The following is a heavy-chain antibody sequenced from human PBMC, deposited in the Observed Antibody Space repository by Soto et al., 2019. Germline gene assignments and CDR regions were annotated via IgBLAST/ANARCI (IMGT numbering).Heavy chain of an antibody. J-gene: IGHJ3*02. CDR3: AHRTGEGPNDVFDI. CDR2: FYWDDAK. V-gene: IGHV2-5*02. CDR1: GFSLSTNGVG. Sequence: QITLKESGPTLVKPTQNLTLTCTFSGFSLSTNGVGVGWIRQPPGKALEWLALFYWDDAKRYSPSLNSRLTITKDTSKNQVVLTMTNMDPVDTATYYCAHRTGEGPNDVFDIWGQGTMVTVSS. D-gene: IGHD7-27*01.